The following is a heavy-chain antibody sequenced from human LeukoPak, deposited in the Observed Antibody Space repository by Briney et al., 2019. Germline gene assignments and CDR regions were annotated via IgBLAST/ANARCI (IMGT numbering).Heavy chain of an antibody. D-gene: IGHD3-10*01. Sequence: ASVKVSCKASGYTFTSYYMHWVRQAPGRGLEWMGIINPSGGSTSYAQKFQGRVTMTRDTSTSTVYMELSSLRSEDTAVYYCARSTHPGAFDIWGQGTMVTVSS. CDR2: INPSGGST. CDR3: ARSTHPGAFDI. V-gene: IGHV1-46*01. J-gene: IGHJ3*02. CDR1: GYTFTSYY.